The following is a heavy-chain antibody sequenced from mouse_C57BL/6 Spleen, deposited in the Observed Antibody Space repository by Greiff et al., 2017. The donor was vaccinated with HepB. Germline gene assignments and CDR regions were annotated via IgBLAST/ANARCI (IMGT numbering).Heavy chain of an antibody. Sequence: EVQVVESGGGLVKPGGSLKLSCAASGFTFSSYAMSWVRQTPEKRLEWVATISDGGSYTYYPDNVKGRFTISRDNAKNNLYLQMSHLKSEDTAMYYCARDGAGMYFDYWGQGTTLTVSS. CDR2: ISDGGSYT. V-gene: IGHV5-4*01. D-gene: IGHD3-3*01. J-gene: IGHJ2*01. CDR3: ARDGAGMYFDY. CDR1: GFTFSSYA.